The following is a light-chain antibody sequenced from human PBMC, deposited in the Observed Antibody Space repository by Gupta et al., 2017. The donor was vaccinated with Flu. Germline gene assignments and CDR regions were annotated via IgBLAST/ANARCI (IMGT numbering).Light chain of an antibody. J-gene: IGLJ3*02. CDR3: QSYDSSLRV. CDR2: DSR. V-gene: IGLV1-40*01. CDR1: RPGSG. Sequence: QSVLTLPSSVFGAPGRTITSACTGIRPGSGVPWYQHLPEAAPNLVNYDSRYRPSVVPDSFSGSTSTTAASLAIAGHQADDETTYCCQSYDSSLRVFGGGTKLTVL.